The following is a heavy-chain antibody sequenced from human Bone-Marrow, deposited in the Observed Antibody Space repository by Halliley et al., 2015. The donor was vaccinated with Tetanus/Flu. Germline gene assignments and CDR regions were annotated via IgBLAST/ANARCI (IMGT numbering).Heavy chain of an antibody. Sequence: EVQLVQSGAGMKKPGESLRISCTGSGYSFSTYWIGWVRQTPGKGLEWMGIIYPRDSDTKYSPSFKGQVTISADESINTAYLQWSSLRASDTAMYFCVRHLREGSGWYLSVDYWGQGTLVTVSS. CDR2: IYPRDSDT. V-gene: IGHV5-51*01. D-gene: IGHD6-19*01. CDR3: VRHLREGSGWYLSVDY. J-gene: IGHJ4*02. CDR1: GYSFSTYW.